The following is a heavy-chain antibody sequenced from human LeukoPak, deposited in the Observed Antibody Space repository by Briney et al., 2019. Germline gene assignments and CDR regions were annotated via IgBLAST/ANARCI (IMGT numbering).Heavy chain of an antibody. CDR1: GGCISSGSYY. V-gene: IGHV4-61*02. D-gene: IGHD3-22*01. J-gene: IGHJ4*02. Sequence: SNPLSLTCTVSGGCISSGSYYWSLIQQPAGQGLKRIGRTHTSGITNYHHLLKSRVTISVDTSKNHYSLELTSVTAADTAVDYCARGVTYYYDSSGYLYWGQGTLVTVSS. CDR3: ARGVTYYYDSSGYLY. CDR2: THTSGIT.